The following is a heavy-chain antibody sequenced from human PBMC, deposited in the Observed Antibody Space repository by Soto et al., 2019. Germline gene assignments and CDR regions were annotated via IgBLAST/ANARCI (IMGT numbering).Heavy chain of an antibody. D-gene: IGHD5-12*01. J-gene: IGHJ3*01. Sequence: RLSCAASRFTFTRYEMDWIRLAPGRRPEWYSFVSSEGSRTWYTASVQGRFTISRDNPKNSLSLQMNNLGAEDTAAYYSMHEPSVVYSGYDGFDVWGQGTMVTVSS. V-gene: IGHV3-48*03. CDR2: VSSEGSRT. CDR3: MHEPSVVYSGYDGFDV. CDR1: RFTFTRYE.